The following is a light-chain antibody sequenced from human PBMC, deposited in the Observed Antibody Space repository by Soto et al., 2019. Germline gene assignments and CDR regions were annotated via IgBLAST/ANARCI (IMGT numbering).Light chain of an antibody. CDR1: QSISSY. Sequence: DIQMTQSPSSLSASVGDRVSITCRASQSISSYLNWYQQKPGKAPDLLIYSASTLQSGVPSRFSGSGSETEFSLTIRALQPEDFATYYCQHLSRYPLTFGGGTKVDIK. V-gene: IGKV1-9*01. CDR2: SAS. J-gene: IGKJ4*01. CDR3: QHLSRYPLT.